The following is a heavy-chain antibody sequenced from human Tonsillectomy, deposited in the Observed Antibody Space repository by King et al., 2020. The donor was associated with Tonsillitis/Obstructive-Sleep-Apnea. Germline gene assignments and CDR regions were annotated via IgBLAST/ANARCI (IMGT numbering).Heavy chain of an antibody. CDR2: ISYEESNN. J-gene: IGHJ3*02. Sequence: VQLVESGGGGVQPGRSRRLSGAASGFTFSSYAMHWVAKAPGRWLEWLAVISYEESNNYYADSVKGRFTISRDNSKNTLYLQMNSLRAEETAVYYCARGGHSSGWQWNAFDIWGQGTMVTVSS. D-gene: IGHD6-19*01. CDR3: ARGGHSSGWQWNAFDI. CDR1: GFTFSSYA. V-gene: IGHV3-30*04.